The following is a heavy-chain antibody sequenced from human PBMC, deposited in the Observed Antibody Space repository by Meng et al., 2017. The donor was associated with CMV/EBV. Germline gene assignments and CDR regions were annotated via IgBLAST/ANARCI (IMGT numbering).Heavy chain of an antibody. D-gene: IGHD3-10*01. CDR1: EFIFNYYG. CDR3: VGHQGGPRVGVRLV. J-gene: IGHJ4*02. Sequence: GGSLRLSCAAPEFIFNYYGMHWLRQAPGKGLEWLSFIDIDGTQRHNADIVWGRFIVSKDKSKNTVFLEMNSLRVGDTAVYYCVGHQGGPRVGVRLVWGQGTQVTVSS. CDR2: IDIDGTQR. V-gene: IGHV3-30*02.